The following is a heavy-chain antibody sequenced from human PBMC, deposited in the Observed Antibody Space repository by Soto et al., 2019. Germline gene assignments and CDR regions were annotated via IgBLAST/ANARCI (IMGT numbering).Heavy chain of an antibody. CDR3: ARSRGYSAYDGYYYAMDV. J-gene: IGHJ6*02. CDR1: GGSISTGGYY. Sequence: SETLSLTCTVSGGSISTGGYYWSWIRQHPGKGLEWIGYIYYSGSTYYTPSLKSRVTISVDTSKNQFSLRLTSVTVADTAVYYCARSRGYSAYDGYYYAMDVWGQGTTVTVSS. V-gene: IGHV4-31*03. D-gene: IGHD5-12*01. CDR2: IYYSGST.